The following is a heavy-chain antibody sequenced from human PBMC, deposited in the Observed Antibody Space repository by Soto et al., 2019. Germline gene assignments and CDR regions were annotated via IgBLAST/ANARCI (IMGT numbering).Heavy chain of an antibody. Sequence: GGSLRLSCVVSGFTFSSFWMNWVRQGPGKGLEWVGNINTDGSQTQFVDSVKGRFTFSRDNVKNSLYLQMNSLRDEDPAVYYCARDSESCSGYACYYYYGMDVWGQGTTVTVSS. J-gene: IGHJ6*02. V-gene: IGHV3-7*01. CDR1: GFTFSSFW. D-gene: IGHD3-22*01. CDR2: INTDGSQT. CDR3: ARDSESCSGYACYYYYGMDV.